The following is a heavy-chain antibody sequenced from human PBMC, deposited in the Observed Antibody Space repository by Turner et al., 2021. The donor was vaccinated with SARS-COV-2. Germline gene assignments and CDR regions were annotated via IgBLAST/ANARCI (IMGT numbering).Heavy chain of an antibody. CDR2: IVPIFGTA. Sequence: QVQLVQSGAEVKKPGSSVMVSCKASGESFSIYAISWVRQAPGQGLEWMGGIVPIFGTANYAQKFQGRVTFTADESTRTSYMELSNLRSQDTAVYYCARDRYYPGEIAVADFDYWGQGSLVTVSS. V-gene: IGHV1-69*01. J-gene: IGHJ4*02. CDR1: GESFSIYA. CDR3: ARDRYYPGEIAVADFDY. D-gene: IGHD6-19*01.